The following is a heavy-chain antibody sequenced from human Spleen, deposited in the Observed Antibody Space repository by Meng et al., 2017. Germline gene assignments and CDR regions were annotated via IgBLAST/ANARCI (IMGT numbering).Heavy chain of an antibody. Sequence: QVQLVQSGAEVKRPGASVKVSCEASGYTFNDYGISWVRQAPGRGLEWMGWINTNTGNPTYAQGFTGRFVFSLDISVSTTYLQITSLKAEDTAVYYCAREASGWPHFDFWGQGTLVTVSS. D-gene: IGHD6-25*01. CDR2: INTNTGNP. CDR3: AREASGWPHFDF. J-gene: IGHJ4*02. CDR1: GYTFNDYG. V-gene: IGHV7-4-1*02.